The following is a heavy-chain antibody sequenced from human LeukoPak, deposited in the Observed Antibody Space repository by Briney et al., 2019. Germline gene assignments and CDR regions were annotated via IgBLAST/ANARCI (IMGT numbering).Heavy chain of an antibody. V-gene: IGHV4-39*07. CDR1: GGSISRSDYY. Sequence: PSETLSLACTVSGGSISRSDYYWGWIRQPPGKGLEWIGSFYYSGSTYYNPSLKSRVTISVDTSKNQFSLKLSSVTAADTAVYYCAREIGAIGYDILTSFDYWGQGTLVTVSS. J-gene: IGHJ4*02. CDR3: AREIGAIGYDILTSFDY. D-gene: IGHD3-9*01. CDR2: FYYSGST.